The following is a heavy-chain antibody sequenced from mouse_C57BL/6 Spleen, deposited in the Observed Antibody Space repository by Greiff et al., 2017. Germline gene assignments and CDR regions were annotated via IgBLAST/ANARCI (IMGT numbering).Heavy chain of an antibody. CDR1: GYTFTSYW. V-gene: IGHV1-64*01. Sequence: QVQLQQPGAELVKPGASVKLSCKASGYTFTSYWMHWVKQRPGQGLEWIGMIPPNSGSTNYNEKFKSKATLTVDKSSSTAYMQLSSLTSKDSAVYYCARSHSITTVVDYAMDYWGQGTSVTVSS. D-gene: IGHD1-1*01. J-gene: IGHJ4*01. CDR3: ARSHSITTVVDYAMDY. CDR2: IPPNSGST.